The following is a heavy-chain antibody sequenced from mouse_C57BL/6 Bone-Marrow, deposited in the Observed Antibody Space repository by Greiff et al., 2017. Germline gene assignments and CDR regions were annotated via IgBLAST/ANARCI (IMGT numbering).Heavy chain of an antibody. D-gene: IGHD1-1*01. CDR2: IYPRSGNP. V-gene: IGHV1-81*01. CDR1: GYTFTSYG. J-gene: IGHJ1*03. Sequence: QVQLQQSGAELARPGASVKLSCKASGYTFTSYGISWVKQRTGQGLEWIGEIYPRSGNPYYNEKFKGKATLTADKSSSTAYMEIRSLTSEDSAVYFCARGATVVGRYFDVWGTGTTVTVSS. CDR3: ARGATVVGRYFDV.